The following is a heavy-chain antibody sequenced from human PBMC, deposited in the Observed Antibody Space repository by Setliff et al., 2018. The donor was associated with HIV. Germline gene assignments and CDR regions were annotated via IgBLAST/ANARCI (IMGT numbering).Heavy chain of an antibody. CDR3: ARQMPIPGIAITPVDY. V-gene: IGHV4-59*08. Sequence: SETLSLTCTVSGDSIRGYYWSWIRQPPGKGLEWMGYVFYTGFAAYNPSLKSRLTISVDTSKSQFSLTLTSVTAADTAVYYCARQMPIPGIAITPVDYWGQGALVTAPQ. D-gene: IGHD5-12*01. CDR1: GDSIRGYY. CDR2: VFYTGFA. J-gene: IGHJ4*02.